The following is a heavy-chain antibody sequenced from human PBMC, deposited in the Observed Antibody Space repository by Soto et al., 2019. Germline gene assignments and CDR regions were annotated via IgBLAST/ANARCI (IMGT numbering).Heavy chain of an antibody. Sequence: EVQLLESGGGLVQSGGSLRLSCAASGFTFSGYAMSWVRQAPGKGLEWVSGISASGSNTYYADSVKGRFTISRDNSKNTLYLQMNNLRVEDKAVYYCADGGEWSFNFEYWGQGTLVTVFS. D-gene: IGHD3-3*01. CDR3: ADGGEWSFNFEY. J-gene: IGHJ4*02. V-gene: IGHV3-23*01. CDR1: GFTFSGYA. CDR2: ISASGSNT.